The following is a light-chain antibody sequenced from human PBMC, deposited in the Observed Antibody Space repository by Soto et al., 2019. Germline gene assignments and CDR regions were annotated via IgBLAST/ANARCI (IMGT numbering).Light chain of an antibody. J-gene: IGKJ1*01. V-gene: IGKV3-20*01. CDR3: QKFGSSWA. CDR2: GAS. CDR1: QSVSRRY. Sequence: EVVLTQSPGTLSLSPGERATLSCGASQSVSRRYLAWYQQKPGQAPRLLIYGASTRATGIPDRFSGSGSGADFTLTISRLEPEDFAVYYCQKFGSSWAFGQGTKVAIK.